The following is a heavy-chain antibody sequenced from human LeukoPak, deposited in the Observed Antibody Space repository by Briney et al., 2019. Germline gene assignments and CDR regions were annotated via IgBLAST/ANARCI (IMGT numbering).Heavy chain of an antibody. CDR3: ARDQLNSGSYIYFQH. D-gene: IGHD1-26*01. CDR1: GGTFSSYA. V-gene: IGHV1-69*01. CDR2: IIPIFGTA. J-gene: IGHJ1*01. Sequence: SVKVSCKASGGTFSSYAISWVRQAPGQGLEWMGGIIPIFGTANYAQKFQGRVTITADESTSTAYMELSSLRSEDTAVYYCARDQLNSGSYIYFQHWGQGTLVTVSS.